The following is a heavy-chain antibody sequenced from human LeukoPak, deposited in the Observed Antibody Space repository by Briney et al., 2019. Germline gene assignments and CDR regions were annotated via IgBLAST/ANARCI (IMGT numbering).Heavy chain of an antibody. D-gene: IGHD7-27*01. J-gene: IGHJ3*02. CDR3: ARVTGNTAFDI. V-gene: IGHV4-59*01. Sequence: SETLSLTCTVSGGSISSYYWSWIRQPPGKGLEWIGYIYYSGSTNYNPSLKSRVTISVDTSKNQFSLKLSSVTAADTAVYYCARVTGNTAFDIWGQGTMVTVSS. CDR2: IYYSGST. CDR1: GGSISSYY.